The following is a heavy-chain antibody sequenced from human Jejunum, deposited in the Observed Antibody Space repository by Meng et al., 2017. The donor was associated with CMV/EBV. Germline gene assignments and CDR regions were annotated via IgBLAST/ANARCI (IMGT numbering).Heavy chain of an antibody. Sequence: FREAPGEGLDWVTFIDSSGGEKSYADSVQGRFTISRNDSSNTVCLQLHSLRIGDSAVYYCAKDRAHSTPDTLYYYYRGMDVWGQGTTVTVSS. J-gene: IGHJ6*02. V-gene: IGHV3-30*02. CDR2: IDSSGGEK. CDR3: AKDRAHSTPDTLYYYYRGMDV. D-gene: IGHD2-15*01.